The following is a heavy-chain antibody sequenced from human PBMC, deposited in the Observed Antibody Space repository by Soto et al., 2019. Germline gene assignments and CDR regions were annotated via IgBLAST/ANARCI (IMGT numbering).Heavy chain of an antibody. CDR2: VYYSGTT. CDR1: GGSVSDKTYY. CDR3: ARYCNGDSCFSKSLDY. J-gene: IGHJ4*02. D-gene: IGHD2-15*01. V-gene: IGHV4-61*01. Sequence: KTSETLSLTCSVSGGSVSDKTYYWSWIRQPPGKRLEWIGYVYYSGTTNYNPSLKSRVTISVDLSKNQFSLRLSSVTTADTAVYYCARYCNGDSCFSKSLDYWGRGTLVTVSS.